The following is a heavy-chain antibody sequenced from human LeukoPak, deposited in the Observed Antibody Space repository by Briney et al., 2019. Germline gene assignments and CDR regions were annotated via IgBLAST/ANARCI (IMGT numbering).Heavy chain of an antibody. Sequence: PSETLSLTCTVSGGSISSSSYYWGWIRQPPGKGLEWIGSIYYSGSTYYNPSLKSRVTISVDTSKNQFSLKLSSVTAADTAVYYCARRLLDYSKRSFDPWGQGTLVTVSS. V-gene: IGHV4-39*01. CDR2: IYYSGST. D-gene: IGHD4-11*01. CDR3: ARRLLDYSKRSFDP. J-gene: IGHJ5*02. CDR1: GGSISSSSYY.